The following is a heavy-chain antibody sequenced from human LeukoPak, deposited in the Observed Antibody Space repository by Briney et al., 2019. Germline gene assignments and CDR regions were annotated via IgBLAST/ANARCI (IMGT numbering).Heavy chain of an antibody. V-gene: IGHV3-11*01. CDR3: ARDTRYYYGSGSSNWFDP. CDR2: TSSSGSTI. D-gene: IGHD3-10*01. CDR1: GFTFSDYY. Sequence: GGSLRLSCAASGFTFSDYYMSWIRQAPGKGLEWVSYTSSSGSTIYYADSVKGRFTISRDNAKNSLYLQMNSLRAEDTAVYYCARDTRYYYGSGSSNWFDPWGQGTLVTVSS. J-gene: IGHJ5*02.